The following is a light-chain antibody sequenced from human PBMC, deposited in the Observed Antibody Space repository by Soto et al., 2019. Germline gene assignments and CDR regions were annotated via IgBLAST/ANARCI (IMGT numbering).Light chain of an antibody. Sequence: DIQMAQSPSSVSAFVGDRVAVTCRASQDITTWLAWYQKKPGEAPRLLIYAASSLYSGVPTRFSGIGTGTEFTLTISNLKTGDSAIYDGQQVKGFPLTFGGGTKVDIK. CDR1: QDITTW. J-gene: IGKJ4*01. CDR3: QQVKGFPLT. CDR2: AAS. V-gene: IGKV1-12*01.